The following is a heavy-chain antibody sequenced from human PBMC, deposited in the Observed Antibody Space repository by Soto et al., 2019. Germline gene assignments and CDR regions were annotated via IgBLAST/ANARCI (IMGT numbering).Heavy chain of an antibody. CDR1: GVTVGSNY. CDR3: ARNVPVTALGY. D-gene: IGHD4-17*01. J-gene: IGHJ4*02. CDR2: TYSGGDT. V-gene: IGHV3-66*01. Sequence: EVRLVESGGGLVQPGGSLRLPCAAAGVTVGSNYMSWVRQAPGKGLEWVSVTYSGGDTRYADSVKGRFTMSRDSTKNTVYLQMDSLRADDTAVYFCARNVPVTALGYWGQGSLVTVSS.